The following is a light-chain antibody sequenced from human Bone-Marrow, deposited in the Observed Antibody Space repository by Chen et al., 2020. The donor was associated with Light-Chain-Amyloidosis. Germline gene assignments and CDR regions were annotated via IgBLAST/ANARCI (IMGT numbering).Light chain of an antibody. Sequence: QSALTQPASVSGSPGQSITISCTGTSSDVGGDNHVSWYQQHPDKAPKLMIYEVTNRPSWVPDSFSGSKSGNTASLTIAGLQTEDEADYFCSSYTITNTLVFGSGTRVTVL. CDR2: EVT. CDR1: SSDVGGDNH. CDR3: SSYTITNTLV. J-gene: IGLJ1*01. V-gene: IGLV2-14*01.